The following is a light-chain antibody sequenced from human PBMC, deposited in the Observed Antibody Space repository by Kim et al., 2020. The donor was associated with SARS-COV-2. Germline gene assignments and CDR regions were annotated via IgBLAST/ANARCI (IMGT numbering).Light chain of an antibody. J-gene: IGKJ4*01. Sequence: EIVMTQSPATLSVSPGERATLSCRASQNVNNNVAWYQQRLGQSPKLLFYGASLRATGIPDRFSGGGSGTEFTLTISGLQSEDFAVYYRKQYKSWPPFTFGGGTKVDIK. V-gene: IGKV3-15*01. CDR2: GAS. CDR3: KQYKSWPPFT. CDR1: QNVNNN.